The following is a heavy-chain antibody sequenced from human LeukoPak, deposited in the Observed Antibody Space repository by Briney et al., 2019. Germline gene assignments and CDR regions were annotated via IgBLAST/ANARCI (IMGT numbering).Heavy chain of an antibody. CDR2: MSSTGSTI. Sequence: GGSLRLSCAASGFTFDIYGMNWVRQAPGKGLEWIADMSSTGSTIYYADSVKGRFTISRDNARSSLFLQMNSLRVEDTAIYYCVRDGGGYYFDYWGQGILVTVSS. V-gene: IGHV3-48*04. D-gene: IGHD3-10*01. CDR1: GFTFDIYG. CDR3: VRDGGGYYFDY. J-gene: IGHJ4*02.